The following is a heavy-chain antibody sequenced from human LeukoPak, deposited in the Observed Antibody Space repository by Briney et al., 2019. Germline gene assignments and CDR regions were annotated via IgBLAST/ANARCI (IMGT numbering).Heavy chain of an antibody. CDR2: ISYDGSNK. J-gene: IGHJ4*02. CDR1: GFTFSSYA. CDR3: AKEFMDSSGYEEYYFDY. V-gene: IGHV3-30*04. D-gene: IGHD3-22*01. Sequence: PGRSLRLSCAASGFTFSSYAMHWVRQAPGKGLEWVAVISYDGSNKYYADSVKGRFTISRDNSKNTLYLQMNSLRAEDTAVYYCAKEFMDSSGYEEYYFDYWGQGTLVTVSS.